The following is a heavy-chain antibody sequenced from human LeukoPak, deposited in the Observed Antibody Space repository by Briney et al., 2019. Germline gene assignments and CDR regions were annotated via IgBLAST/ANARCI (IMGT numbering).Heavy chain of an antibody. CDR1: GGTVSSYA. CDR3: ASPEGYSGYDHYYYGMDV. Sequence: SVKVSCKASGGTVSSYAISWVRQAPGQGLEWMGGIIPIFGTANYAQKFQGRVTITADKSTSTAYMELSSLRSEDTAVYYCASPEGYSGYDHYYYGMDVWGKGTTVTVSS. J-gene: IGHJ6*04. V-gene: IGHV1-69*06. D-gene: IGHD5-12*01. CDR2: IIPIFGTA.